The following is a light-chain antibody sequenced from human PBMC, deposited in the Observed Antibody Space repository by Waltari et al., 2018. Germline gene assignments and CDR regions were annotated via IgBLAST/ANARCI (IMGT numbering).Light chain of an antibody. CDR3: GSYAGSKILL. Sequence: QSALTQPPSASGSPGQSVTLSFTGTSSDVGIYDYVSWYQQRPGKAPQLIIYAVTARPSGVPDRFSGSKSGNTASLTVFGLQTEDEGTYYCGSYAGSKILLFGGGTELTVL. CDR1: SSDVGIYDY. CDR2: AVT. J-gene: IGLJ3*02. V-gene: IGLV2-8*01.